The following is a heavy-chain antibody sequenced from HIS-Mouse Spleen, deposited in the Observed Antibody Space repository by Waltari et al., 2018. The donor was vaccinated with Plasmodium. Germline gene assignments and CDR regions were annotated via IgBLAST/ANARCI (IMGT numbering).Heavy chain of an antibody. CDR1: GGSISSSRYY. V-gene: IGHV4-39*07. Sequence: QLQLQESGPGLVKPSETLSLTCTVSGGSISSSRYYWGWIRQPPGKGLEWIGSIYYSGSTYYNPSLKSRVTISVDTSKNQFSLKLSSVTAADTAVYYCARGSSGSSPEWYFDLWGRGTLVTVSS. CDR2: IYYSGST. D-gene: IGHD6-6*01. J-gene: IGHJ2*01. CDR3: ARGSSGSSPEWYFDL.